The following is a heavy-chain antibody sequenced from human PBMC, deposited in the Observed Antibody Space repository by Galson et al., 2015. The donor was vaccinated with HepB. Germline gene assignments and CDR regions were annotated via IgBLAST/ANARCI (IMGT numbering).Heavy chain of an antibody. Sequence: SLRLSCAASGFTFSSYSMNWVRQAPGKGLEWVSSISSSSSYIYYADSVKGRFTISRDNAKNSLYLQMNSLRAEDTAVYYCAREREWELLRPKYFDLWGRGTLVTVSS. CDR2: ISSSSSYI. D-gene: IGHD1-26*01. CDR3: AREREWELLRPKYFDL. J-gene: IGHJ2*01. V-gene: IGHV3-21*01. CDR1: GFTFSSYS.